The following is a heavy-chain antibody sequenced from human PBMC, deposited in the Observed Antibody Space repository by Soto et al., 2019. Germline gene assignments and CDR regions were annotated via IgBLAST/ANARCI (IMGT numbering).Heavy chain of an antibody. D-gene: IGHD4-17*01. CDR3: ARDTHGDNGQVLDY. CDR2: IKEDGSEI. Sequence: GGSLRHSCVGAGFAYRSRWMMRVSQAPGKGLEWVANIKEDGSEIYYVDSVKGRFTISRDNAKNSVYLQMNSLRAEDTALYYSARDTHGDNGQVLDYWGQGTLVTVSS. V-gene: IGHV3-7*01. J-gene: IGHJ4*02. CDR1: GFAYRSRW.